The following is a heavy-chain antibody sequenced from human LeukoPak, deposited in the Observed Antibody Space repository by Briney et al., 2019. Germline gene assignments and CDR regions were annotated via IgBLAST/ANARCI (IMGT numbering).Heavy chain of an antibody. V-gene: IGHV1-2*02. J-gene: IGHJ4*02. CDR2: INPNSGGT. Sequence: ASVKVSCKASGYTFNGYYMHWVRQAPGQGLEWMGWINPNSGGTNYAQKFQGRVTMARDTSISTAYMELSRLRSDDTAVYYCARDHLYGGSDYWGQGTLVTVSS. CDR1: GYTFNGYY. CDR3: ARDHLYGGSDY. D-gene: IGHD4/OR15-4a*01.